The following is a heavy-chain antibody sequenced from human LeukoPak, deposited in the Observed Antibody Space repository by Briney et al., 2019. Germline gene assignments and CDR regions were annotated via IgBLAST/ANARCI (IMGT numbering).Heavy chain of an antibody. J-gene: IGHJ5*02. D-gene: IGHD2-2*01. CDR2: INPNSGGT. CDR3: ASGYCSSTSCYASTRFDP. CDR1: GYTFTCYY. Sequence: ASVTVSCKASGYTFTCYYMHWVRQAPGQGLEWMGWINPNSGGTNYAQKFQGRVTMTRDTSTSTAYMELSRLRSDDTAVYYCASGYCSSTSCYASTRFDPWGQGTLVTVSS. V-gene: IGHV1-2*02.